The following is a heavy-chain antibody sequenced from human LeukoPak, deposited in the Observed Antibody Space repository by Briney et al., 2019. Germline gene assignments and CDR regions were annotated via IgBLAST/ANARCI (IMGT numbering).Heavy chain of an antibody. V-gene: IGHV4-59*01. J-gene: IGHJ4*02. D-gene: IGHD3-10*01. CDR2: IYYSGST. CDR1: GGSISSYC. CDR3: ARVHGSGSQLGAYYFDY. Sequence: PSETLSLTCTVSGGSISSYCWSWIRQPPGKGLEWIGYIYYSGSTNYNPPLKSRVTISVDTSKNQFSLKLSSVTAADTAVYYCARVHGSGSQLGAYYFDYWGQGTLVTVSS.